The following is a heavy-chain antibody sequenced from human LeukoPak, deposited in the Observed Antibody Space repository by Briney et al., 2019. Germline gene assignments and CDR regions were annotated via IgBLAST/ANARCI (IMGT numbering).Heavy chain of an antibody. CDR2: ISSGSSTI. CDR1: GFTFSSYS. D-gene: IGHD3-3*01. Sequence: GGSLGLSCAASGFTFSSYSMNWVRQAPGKGLEWVSYISSGSSTIYYADSVKGRFTISRDNAKNSLYLQMNSLRAEDTAVYYCARAIWSGSNYYYYGMDVWGQGTTVTVSS. J-gene: IGHJ6*02. CDR3: ARAIWSGSNYYYYGMDV. V-gene: IGHV3-48*01.